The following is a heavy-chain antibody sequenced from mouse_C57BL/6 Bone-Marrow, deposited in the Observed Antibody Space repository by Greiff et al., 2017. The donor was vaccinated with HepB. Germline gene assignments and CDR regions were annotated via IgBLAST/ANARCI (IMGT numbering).Heavy chain of an antibody. D-gene: IGHD1-1*01. CDR3: TGLYYYGSSPWFAY. J-gene: IGHJ3*01. CDR2: IRLKSDNYAT. Sequence: EVKLVESGGGLVQPGGSMKLSCVASGFTFSNYWMNWVRQSPEKGLEWVAQIRLKSDNYATHYAESVKGRFTISRDDSKSSVYLQMNNLRAEDTGIYYCTGLYYYGSSPWFAYWGQGTLVTVSA. CDR1: GFTFSNYW. V-gene: IGHV6-3*01.